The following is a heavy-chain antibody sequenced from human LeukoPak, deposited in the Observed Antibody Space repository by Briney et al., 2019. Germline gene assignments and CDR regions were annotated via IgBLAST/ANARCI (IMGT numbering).Heavy chain of an antibody. V-gene: IGHV4-34*01. Sequence: SETLSLTCAVYGGSFSGYYWSWIRQPPGKGLEWIGEINHSGSTNYNPSLKSRVTISVDTSKNHFSLKLNSVTAAGTAVYYCAKPSNYYGSATDAFDFWGQGTMVTVSS. CDR2: INHSGST. J-gene: IGHJ3*01. D-gene: IGHD3-10*01. CDR1: GGSFSGYY. CDR3: AKPSNYYGSATDAFDF.